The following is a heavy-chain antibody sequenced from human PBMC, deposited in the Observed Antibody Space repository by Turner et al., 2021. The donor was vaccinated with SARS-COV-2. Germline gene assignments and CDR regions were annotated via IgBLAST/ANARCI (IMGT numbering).Heavy chain of an antibody. D-gene: IGHD5-12*01. V-gene: IGHV1-2*02. CDR3: ARDLVDIVATMFGQLNYYGMDV. Sequence: QVQLVQSGAEVKKPGASVTVSCKASGYTFTGYYMHWVRQAPGQGLEWMGWINPNSGGTNYAQKFQGRVTMTRDTAISTAYMELSRLRSDDTAVYYCARDLVDIVATMFGQLNYYGMDVWGQGTTVTVS. CDR2: INPNSGGT. J-gene: IGHJ6*02. CDR1: GYTFTGYY.